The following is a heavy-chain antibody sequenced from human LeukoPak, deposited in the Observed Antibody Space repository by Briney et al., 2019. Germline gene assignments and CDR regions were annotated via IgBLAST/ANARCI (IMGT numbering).Heavy chain of an antibody. Sequence: SETLSLTCTVSGGSISSSSYYWGWIRQPPGKGLEWIGSIYYSGSTYYNPSLKSRVTISVDTSKNQFSLKLSSVTAADTAVYYCARDEKAVAGSFDYWGQGTLVTVSS. J-gene: IGHJ4*02. V-gene: IGHV4-39*02. D-gene: IGHD6-19*01. CDR1: GGSISSSSYY. CDR2: IYYSGST. CDR3: ARDEKAVAGSFDY.